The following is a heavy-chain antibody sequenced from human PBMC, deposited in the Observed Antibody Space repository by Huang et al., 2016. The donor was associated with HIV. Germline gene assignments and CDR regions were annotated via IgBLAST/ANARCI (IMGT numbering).Heavy chain of an antibody. CDR3: AREIYDSSGGWDY. CDR2: ISAYNDNT. J-gene: IGHJ4*02. V-gene: IGHV1-18*01. Sequence: QVQLVQSGADVKKPGASVKDSCKASGYTFSNYGFSWVRQAPGQGLVWMGWISAYNDNTNYAKELKGRVTRTRDTSTSTAYMELRSLRSDDTAVYYCAREIYDSSGGWDYWGQGTLVTVSS. CDR1: GYTFSNYG. D-gene: IGHD3-22*01.